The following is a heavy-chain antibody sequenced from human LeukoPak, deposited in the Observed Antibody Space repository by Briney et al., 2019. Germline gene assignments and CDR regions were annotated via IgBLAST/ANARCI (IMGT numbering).Heavy chain of an antibody. CDR1: GASMSRSDW. D-gene: IGHD4-23*01. CDR3: ATHPTTVVKYYFDY. CDR2: INHSGST. V-gene: IGHV4-4*02. Sequence: SGTLSLTCAVSGASMSRSDWWTWVRQPPGKGLEWIGEINHSGSTNYNPSLKSRVTISVDTSKNQFSLKLSSATAADTAVYYCATHPTTVVKYYFDYWGQGTLVTVSS. J-gene: IGHJ4*02.